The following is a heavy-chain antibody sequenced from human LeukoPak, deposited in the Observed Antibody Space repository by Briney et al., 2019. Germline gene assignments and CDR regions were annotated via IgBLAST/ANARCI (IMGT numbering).Heavy chain of an antibody. CDR2: ISYDGSNK. J-gene: IGHJ4*02. CDR3: ARVWRRFLEWLSLLDY. D-gene: IGHD3-3*01. V-gene: IGHV3-30-3*01. Sequence: TGGSLRLSCAASGFTFSSYAMHWVRQAPGKGLEWVAVISYDGSNKYYADSVKGRFTISRDNSKNTLYLQMNSLRAEDTAVYYCARVWRRFLEWLSLLDYWGQGTLVTVSS. CDR1: GFTFSSYA.